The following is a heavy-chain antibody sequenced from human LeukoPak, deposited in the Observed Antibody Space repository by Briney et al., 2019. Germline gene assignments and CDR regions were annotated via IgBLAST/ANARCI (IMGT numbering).Heavy chain of an antibody. D-gene: IGHD1-1*01. CDR2: INEDGSEK. V-gene: IGHV3-7*01. J-gene: IGHJ6*02. CDR1: GFTFSSYW. Sequence: GGSLRLSCAASGFTFSSYWMSWVRQAPGKGLEWVANINEDGSEKYYVDSVKGRFTISRDNAKNSLYLQMSSLRAEDTAVYYCAREGTYYYYGMGVWGQGTTVTVS. CDR3: AREGTYYYYGMGV.